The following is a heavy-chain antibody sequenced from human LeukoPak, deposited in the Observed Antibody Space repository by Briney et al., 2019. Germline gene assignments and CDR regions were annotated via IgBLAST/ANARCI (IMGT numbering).Heavy chain of an antibody. CDR1: KFTFSNYG. CDR2: VSSDGGTK. D-gene: IGHD3-10*01. CDR3: AKEYGSGGYGANFDY. J-gene: IGHJ4*02. V-gene: IGHV3-30*18. Sequence: TGGSLRLSCTASKFTFSNYGMQWVRQAPGKGLEWVAVVSSDGGTKYYADSVKGRFTISRDNSRNTMYLQMDSLRAEDTAVYYCAKEYGSGGYGANFDYWGQGTLVTVSS.